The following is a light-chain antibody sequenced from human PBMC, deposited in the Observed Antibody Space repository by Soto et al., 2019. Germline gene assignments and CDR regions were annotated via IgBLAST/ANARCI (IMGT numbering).Light chain of an antibody. Sequence: EIVLTQSPGTLSLSPGERATLSCRASQSVSSSYLAWYQQKPGQAPRLLIYGASSRATGIPDRFSGSGSGTDFTLTISRLEPEDFAVYYCLHYGSSRWTFGQGTKVEIK. CDR1: QSVSSSY. CDR2: GAS. V-gene: IGKV3-20*01. J-gene: IGKJ1*01. CDR3: LHYGSSRWT.